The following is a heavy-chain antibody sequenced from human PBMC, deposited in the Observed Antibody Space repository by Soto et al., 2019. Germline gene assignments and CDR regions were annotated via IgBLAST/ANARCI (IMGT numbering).Heavy chain of an antibody. D-gene: IGHD2-2*01. V-gene: IGHV4-59*01. CDR1: GDSISSYY. J-gene: IGHJ5*02. CDR2: IYYSGST. CDR3: AREVVVIPTALRSTNNWFDP. Sequence: SETLSLTCTVSGDSISSYYWSWIRQPPGKGLEWIGYIYYSGSTNYNPSLKSRVTISVDASKNQLSLKLSSVTAADTAVYYCAREVVVIPTALRSTNNWFDPWGQGTLVTVSS.